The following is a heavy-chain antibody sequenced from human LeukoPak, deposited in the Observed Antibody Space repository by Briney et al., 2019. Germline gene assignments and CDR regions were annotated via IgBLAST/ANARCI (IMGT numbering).Heavy chain of an antibody. CDR1: GGSFNRFA. D-gene: IGHD4-17*01. CDR2: INHSAKT. J-gene: IGHJ6*03. CDR3: ARGPHDYGDYDGDYYYMDV. V-gene: IGHV4-34*01. Sequence: SETLSLTCAVYGGSFNRFAWNWVRQPPGKGLEWIGEINHSAKTSYNPSLKSRVTISVDTSKNQFSLKLSSVTAADTAVYYCARGPHDYGDYDGDYYYMDVWGKGTTVTVSS.